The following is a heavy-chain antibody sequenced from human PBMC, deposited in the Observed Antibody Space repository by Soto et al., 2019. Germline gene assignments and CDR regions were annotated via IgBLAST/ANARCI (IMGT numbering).Heavy chain of an antibody. CDR3: ARGSLFPFFGLFAHYYYMAV. V-gene: IGHV1-18*01. D-gene: IGHD3-3*01. Sequence: GASVKVSCKASGYTFTSYGISWVRQAPGQGLEWMGWISAYNGNTNYAQKLQGRVTMTTDTSTSTAYMELRSLRSDDTAVYYCARGSLFPFFGLFAHYYYMAVWGKGTPVTVSS. CDR2: ISAYNGNT. CDR1: GYTFTSYG. J-gene: IGHJ6*03.